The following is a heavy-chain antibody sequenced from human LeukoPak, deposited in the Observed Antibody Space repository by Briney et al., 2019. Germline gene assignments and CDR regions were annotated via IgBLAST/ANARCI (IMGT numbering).Heavy chain of an antibody. Sequence: SETLSLTCTVSGGSIISSSYYWGWIRQPPGKGLEWIGSIYYSGSTYYNPSLKSRVTISVDTSKNQFSLKLSSVTAADTAVYYCASGYNWKDYWGQGTLVTVSS. J-gene: IGHJ4*02. V-gene: IGHV4-39*07. D-gene: IGHD1-20*01. CDR3: ASGYNWKDY. CDR1: GGSIISSSYY. CDR2: IYYSGST.